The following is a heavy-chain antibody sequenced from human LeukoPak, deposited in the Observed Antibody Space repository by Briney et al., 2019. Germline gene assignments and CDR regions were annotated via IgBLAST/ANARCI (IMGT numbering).Heavy chain of an antibody. CDR2: IYSGGTT. V-gene: IGHV3-53*01. D-gene: IGHD2-15*01. Sequence: GGSLRLSCAASGFTVSSNYMSWVRQAPGKGLGWVSVIYSGGTTYYAGSVKGRFTLSRDNSKNTLYLQMNSLRAEDTAVYYCARGYCSGGNCYHFDYWGQGALVTVSS. CDR3: ARGYCSGGNCYHFDY. CDR1: GFTVSSNY. J-gene: IGHJ4*02.